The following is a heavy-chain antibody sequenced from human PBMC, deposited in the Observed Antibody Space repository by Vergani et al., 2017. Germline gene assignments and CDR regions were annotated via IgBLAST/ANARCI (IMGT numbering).Heavy chain of an antibody. J-gene: IGHJ3*02. CDR1: GFTFSSYS. V-gene: IGHV3-21*01. Sequence: VQLVESGGGLVKPGGSLRLSCAASGFTFSSYSMNWVRQAPGKGLEWVSSISSSSSYIYYADSVKGRFTISRDNAKNSLYLQMNSLRAEDTAVYYCARDFSYDSSGYYYPDAFDIWGQGTMVTVSS. D-gene: IGHD3-22*01. CDR3: ARDFSYDSSGYYYPDAFDI. CDR2: ISSSSSYI.